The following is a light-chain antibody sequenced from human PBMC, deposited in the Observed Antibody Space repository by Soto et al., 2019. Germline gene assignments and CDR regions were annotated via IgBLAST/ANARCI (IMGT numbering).Light chain of an antibody. V-gene: IGKV3-15*01. CDR2: GAS. Sequence: IVMTQSPATLSVSPGERATLHCRASQSVSSNLGWYQHKPGQAPRLLIYGASTRATGIPARFSGSGSGTDFTLTISGLQSEDFAVYYCQQYNDWPPGYTLGQGTKVDIK. CDR1: QSVSSN. CDR3: QQYNDWPPGYT. J-gene: IGKJ2*01.